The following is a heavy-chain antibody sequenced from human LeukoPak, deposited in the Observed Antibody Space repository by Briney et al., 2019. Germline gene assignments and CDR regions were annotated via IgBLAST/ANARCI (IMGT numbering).Heavy chain of an antibody. D-gene: IGHD2-2*01. CDR3: ARDVRHRYCSSSSCYWGWLDP. V-gene: IGHV1-69*01. Sequence: SVKVSCKASGGTFISYAINWVRQAPGQGLKWMGGIIPIFGTANYAQKFQDRVTITADESTSTAYMELSSLRSEDTAVYYCARDVRHRYCSSSSCYWGWLDPWGQGTLVTVSS. J-gene: IGHJ5*02. CDR2: IIPIFGTA. CDR1: GGTFISYA.